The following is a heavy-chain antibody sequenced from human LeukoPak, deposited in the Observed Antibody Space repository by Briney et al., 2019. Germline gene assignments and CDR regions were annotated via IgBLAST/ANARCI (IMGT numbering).Heavy chain of an antibody. CDR2: MYSGGST. V-gene: IGHV3-53*01. Sequence: PGGSLRLSCAASGFTASSNYMTWVRQAPGKGLEWLSVMYSGGSTYYAASVEGRFTISRDNSKNTVYLQMNSLRAEDTALYYCARDKGADEGSKFDYWGQGTLVTVSS. J-gene: IGHJ4*02. D-gene: IGHD1-26*01. CDR3: ARDKGADEGSKFDY. CDR1: GFTASSNY.